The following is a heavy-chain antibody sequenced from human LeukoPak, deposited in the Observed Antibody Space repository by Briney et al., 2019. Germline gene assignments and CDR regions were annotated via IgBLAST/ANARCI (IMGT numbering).Heavy chain of an antibody. J-gene: IGHJ6*02. D-gene: IGHD3-9*01. V-gene: IGHV1-8*01. CDR3: ARGPSLRLRYFDWPTSLYYYYGMDV. CDR1: GYTFTSYD. Sequence: GASVKVSCKASGYTFTSYDINWVRQATGQGLELRGWMNPNSGNTGYAQKFQGRVTMTRNTSITTAYMELSSLRSEDTAVYYCARGPSLRLRYFDWPTSLYYYYGMDVWGQGTTVTVSS. CDR2: MNPNSGNT.